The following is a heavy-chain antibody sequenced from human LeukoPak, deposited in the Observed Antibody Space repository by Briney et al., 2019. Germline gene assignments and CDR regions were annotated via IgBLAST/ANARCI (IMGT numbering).Heavy chain of an antibody. D-gene: IGHD6-6*01. V-gene: IGHV3-23*01. J-gene: IGHJ5*02. CDR1: GFTFTSYS. CDR2: ISGGGGST. Sequence: GGSLRLSCAASGFTFTSYSMNWVRQAPGKGLEWVSTISGGGGSTYYADSVKGRFTISRDNSKNTLYLQVNSLRAEGTAVYYCAKSSYSSSSRWFDPWGQGTLVTVSS. CDR3: AKSSYSSSSRWFDP.